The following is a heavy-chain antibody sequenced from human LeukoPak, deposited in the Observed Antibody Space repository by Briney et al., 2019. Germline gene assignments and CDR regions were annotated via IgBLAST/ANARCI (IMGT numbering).Heavy chain of an antibody. D-gene: IGHD1-1*01. J-gene: IGHJ3*02. V-gene: IGHV4-34*01. CDR1: GGSFSGYY. CDR3: ARERGGQLERFDAFDI. CDR2: INHSGST. Sequence: SETLSLTCAVCGGSFSGYYWSWIRQPPGKGLEWIGEINHSGSTNYNPSLKSRVTISVDTSKNQFSLKLSSVTAADTAVYYCARERGGQLERFDAFDIWGQGTMVTVSS.